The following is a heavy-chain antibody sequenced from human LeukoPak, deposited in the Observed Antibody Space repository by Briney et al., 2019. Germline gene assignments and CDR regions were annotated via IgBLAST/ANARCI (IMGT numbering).Heavy chain of an antibody. V-gene: IGHV4-34*01. J-gene: IGHJ4*02. CDR1: GGSFSGYY. CDR3: ARGQENGYNSEFDY. D-gene: IGHD5-24*01. Sequence: SETLSLTCAVYGGSFSGYYWSWIRQPPGKGLEWIGEINHSGSTNYNPSLKSRVTISVDTSKNQFSLKLSSVTAADTAVYYCARGQENGYNSEFDYRGQGTLVTVSS. CDR2: INHSGST.